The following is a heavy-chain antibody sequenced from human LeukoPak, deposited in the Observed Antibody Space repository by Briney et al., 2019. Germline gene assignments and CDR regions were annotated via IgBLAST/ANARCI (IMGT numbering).Heavy chain of an antibody. Sequence: PSETLSLTCTVSGASISSYYWSWIRQHPGKGLEWIGYIYYSGSTYYNPSLKSRVTISVDTSKNQFSLKLSSVTAADTAVYYCAGTYYYDSSGYYYTGYYYYGMDVWGQGTTVTVSS. D-gene: IGHD3-22*01. CDR2: IYYSGST. CDR3: AGTYYYDSSGYYYTGYYYYGMDV. J-gene: IGHJ6*02. CDR1: GASISSYY. V-gene: IGHV4-59*06.